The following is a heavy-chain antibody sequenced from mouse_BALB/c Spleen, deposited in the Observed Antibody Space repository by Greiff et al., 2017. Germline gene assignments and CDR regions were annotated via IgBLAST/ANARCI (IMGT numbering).Heavy chain of an antibody. D-gene: IGHD2-10*01. J-gene: IGHJ1*01. CDR2: INPYNDGT. V-gene: IGHV1-14*01. CDR1: GYTFTSYV. Sequence: EVQLQQSGPELVKPGASVKMSCKASGYTFTSYVMHWVKQKPGQGLEWIGYINPYNDGTKYNEKFKGKATLTSDKSSSTAYMELSSLTSEDSAVYYCARRNLTYYGNYWYFDVWGAGTTVTVSS. CDR3: ARRNLTYYGNYWYFDV.